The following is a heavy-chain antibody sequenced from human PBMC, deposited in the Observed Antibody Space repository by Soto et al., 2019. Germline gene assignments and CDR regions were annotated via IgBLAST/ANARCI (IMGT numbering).Heavy chain of an antibody. D-gene: IGHD6-19*01. V-gene: IGHV6-1*01. CDR1: GDSVSSNTAA. Sequence: SQTLSLPCAISGDSVSSNTAAWNGMRSSPSRGLEWLGRTYYRSNWRHDYAVSVKSRITVNPDTSKNHFSLQLNSVTPDDTAVYYCARGVAGSGFDLWGQGTLVTVSS. CDR2: TYYRSNWRH. CDR3: ARGVAGSGFDL. J-gene: IGHJ4*02.